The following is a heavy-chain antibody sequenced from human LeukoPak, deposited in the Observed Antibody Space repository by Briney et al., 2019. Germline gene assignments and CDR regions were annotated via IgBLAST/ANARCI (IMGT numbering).Heavy chain of an antibody. CDR1: GFTFRTYW. CDR2: IKIDGSST. Sequence: PGGSLRLSCAASGFTFRTYWMHWVRQAPGKGLVWVSRIKIDGSSTSYADSVKGRFTISRDNAKNTLYLQMNSLRAEDTAVYYCATDTSSSPLSPLDYWGQGTLVTVSS. V-gene: IGHV3-74*01. J-gene: IGHJ4*02. CDR3: ATDTSSSPLSPLDY. D-gene: IGHD6-6*01.